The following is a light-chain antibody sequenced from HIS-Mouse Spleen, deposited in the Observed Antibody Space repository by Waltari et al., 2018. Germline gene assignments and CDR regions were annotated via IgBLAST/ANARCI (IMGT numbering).Light chain of an antibody. CDR1: SSDAGSYNL. Sequence: QSALTQPASVSGSPGQSITISCPVTSSDAGSYNLVSWYQQHPGKAPKLMIYEGSKRPSGVSNRFSGSKSGNTASLTISGLQAEDEADYYCCSYAGSSTYVFGTGTKVTVL. V-gene: IGLV2-23*01. CDR2: EGS. J-gene: IGLJ1*01. CDR3: CSYAGSSTYV.